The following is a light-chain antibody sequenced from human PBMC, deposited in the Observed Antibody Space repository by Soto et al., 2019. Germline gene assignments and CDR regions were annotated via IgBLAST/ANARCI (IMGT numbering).Light chain of an antibody. V-gene: IGLV2-14*01. J-gene: IGLJ3*02. CDR3: SSYTSTNSWV. CDR1: SSDVGGYNY. CDR2: DVS. Sequence: QSALTQSASVSGSPGQSITISCTGTSSDVGGYNYVSWYQQHPGKAPKLIIYDVSNRPSGVSTRFSGSKSGNTASLTISGLQAEDEVDYSCSSYTSTNSWVFGGGTKLTVL.